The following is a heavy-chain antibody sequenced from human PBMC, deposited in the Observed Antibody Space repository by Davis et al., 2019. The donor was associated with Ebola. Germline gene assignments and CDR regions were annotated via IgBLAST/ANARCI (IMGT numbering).Heavy chain of an antibody. V-gene: IGHV3-7*03. CDR2: INPDAREI. D-gene: IGHD3-22*01. J-gene: IGHJ4*02. Sequence: GGSLRLSCAASGFIFNSYWMTWVRQAPGKGLEWVANINPDAREINYVDSVRGRFTISRDNGKNSLYLQMNSLRVDDTAVYYCTRQREFHYYDSSGSRDYWGQGTLVTVSS. CDR1: GFIFNSYW. CDR3: TRQREFHYYDSSGSRDY.